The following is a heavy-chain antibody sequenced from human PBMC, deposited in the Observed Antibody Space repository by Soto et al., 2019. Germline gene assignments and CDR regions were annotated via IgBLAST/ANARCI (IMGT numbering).Heavy chain of an antibody. CDR1: GFTFSNYA. V-gene: IGHV3-23*01. CDR3: AKERSSGYYFFDY. Sequence: PGGSLRLSCAASGFTFSNYAMSWVRQAPGEGREWVSTISGSDGSTYYADSVKGRFTISRDISKNTLYLQMNSLRAEDTAIYYCAKERSSGYYFFDYWGQGTLVTVSS. CDR2: ISGSDGST. D-gene: IGHD5-12*01. J-gene: IGHJ4*02.